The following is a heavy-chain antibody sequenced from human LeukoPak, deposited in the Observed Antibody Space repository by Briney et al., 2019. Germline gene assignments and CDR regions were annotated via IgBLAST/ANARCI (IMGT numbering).Heavy chain of an antibody. Sequence: PSETLSLTCAVYGGSLSGYYWSWIRQPPGKGLEWIGEINHSGSTNYNPSLKSRVTISVDTSKNQFSLKLSSVTAADAAVYYCARRATVVRHFDYWAREPWSPSPQ. J-gene: IGHJ4*02. V-gene: IGHV4-34*01. D-gene: IGHD4-23*01. CDR1: GGSLSGYY. CDR3: ARRATVVRHFDY. CDR2: INHSGST.